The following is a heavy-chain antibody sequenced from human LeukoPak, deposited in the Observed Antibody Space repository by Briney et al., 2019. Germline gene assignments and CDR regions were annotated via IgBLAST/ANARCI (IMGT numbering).Heavy chain of an antibody. CDR1: GGSISSSSYY. J-gene: IGHJ5*02. D-gene: IGHD3-22*01. CDR2: IYSSGST. V-gene: IGHV4-39*01. Sequence: PSETLSFTCTVSGGSISSSSYYWGWIRQPPGKGLEWIGSIYSSGSTYYNPSLKSRVTISVATTTNQFPLSLSSVTAADTSVYYCARNFLKRYYDSSGYPPAWFDPWGQGTLVTVSS. CDR3: ARNFLKRYYDSSGYPPAWFDP.